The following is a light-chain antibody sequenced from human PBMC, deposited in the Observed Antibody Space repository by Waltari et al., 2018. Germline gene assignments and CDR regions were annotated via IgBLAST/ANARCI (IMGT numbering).Light chain of an antibody. Sequence: QYALTQHASVSGSPVQSLTLSCAGSSSDLGIYNFLTWYQQLPGTVPNLILFDVNKRPSGISARFSGSKSGNTASLTISGLLPEDEADYFCLSYTTSYTWLFGGGTRVIVL. CDR3: LSYTTSYTWL. J-gene: IGLJ3*02. V-gene: IGLV2-14*03. CDR2: DVN. CDR1: SSDLGIYNF.